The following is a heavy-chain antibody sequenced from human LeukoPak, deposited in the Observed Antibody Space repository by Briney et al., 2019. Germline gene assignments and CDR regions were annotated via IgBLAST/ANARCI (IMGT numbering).Heavy chain of an antibody. V-gene: IGHV4-4*02. CDR2: IYHSGTT. CDR1: GGSISSSFW. Sequence: PSETLSLTCAVSGGSISSSFWWSWVRQSPEKGLEWIGEIYHSGTTNYNPSLKSRVTISVDKSKNQFSLKLSSVTAADTAAYYCARLGYCSGGSCYYYYYMDVWGKGTTVTVSS. D-gene: IGHD2-15*01. CDR3: ARLGYCSGGSCYYYYYMDV. J-gene: IGHJ6*03.